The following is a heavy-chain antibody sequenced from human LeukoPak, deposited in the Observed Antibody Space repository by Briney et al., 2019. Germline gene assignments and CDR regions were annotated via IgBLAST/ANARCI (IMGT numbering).Heavy chain of an antibody. Sequence: ASVKVSCKASGYTFTRYGMTWVRQAPGQGLEWMGWISGYNGNTNYAQKFQGKVTMTKDTSTSRVYMELRSLRPDDTAVYYCARDFEAVADEEGYDAFDIWGQGTMVTVSS. CDR2: ISGYNGNT. CDR3: ARDFEAVADEEGYDAFDI. CDR1: GYTFTRYG. D-gene: IGHD6-19*01. V-gene: IGHV1-18*01. J-gene: IGHJ3*02.